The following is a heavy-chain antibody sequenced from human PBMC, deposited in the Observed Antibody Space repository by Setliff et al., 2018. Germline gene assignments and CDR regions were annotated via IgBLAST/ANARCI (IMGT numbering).Heavy chain of an antibody. CDR2: IWYDGSNK. CDR1: GFTFSSYG. CDR3: ARTCSGSGCYAGLES. J-gene: IGHJ4*02. V-gene: IGHV3-33*01. D-gene: IGHD2-15*01. Sequence: PGGSLRLSCAASGFTFSSYGMHWARQAPGKGLEWVAVIWYDGSNKYYADSVRGRFTISRDNSKNTLYLQMNSLRPEDTAVYYCARTCSGSGCYAGLESWGQGAPVTVSS.